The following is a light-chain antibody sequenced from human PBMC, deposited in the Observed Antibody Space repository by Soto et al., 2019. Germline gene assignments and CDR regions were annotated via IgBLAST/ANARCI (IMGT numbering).Light chain of an antibody. Sequence: DIQMTQSPSTLSASVGDRVTITCRASQSISSWLAWYQQKPGKAPKLLSYDASSLESGVPSRFSGSGPGTEFTLTISSLQPDDFATYYCQQYHSYWTFGQGTKVEIK. CDR1: QSISSW. CDR3: QQYHSYWT. CDR2: DAS. V-gene: IGKV1-5*01. J-gene: IGKJ1*01.